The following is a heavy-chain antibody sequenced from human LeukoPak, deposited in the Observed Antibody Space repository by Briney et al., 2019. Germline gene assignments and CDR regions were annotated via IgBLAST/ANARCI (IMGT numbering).Heavy chain of an antibody. CDR2: IDPNSGDT. V-gene: IGHV1-2*02. J-gene: IGHJ4*02. Sequence: ASVKVSCKASGYTFADYYIHWVRQAPGQGLEGMGWIDPNSGDTNYAQKFQGRVTMTRDTSIRTAYMELSRLRSDDTAVYYCARNYYDVLTGYSIDYWGQGTLVTVSS. CDR1: GYTFADYY. D-gene: IGHD3-9*01. CDR3: ARNYYDVLTGYSIDY.